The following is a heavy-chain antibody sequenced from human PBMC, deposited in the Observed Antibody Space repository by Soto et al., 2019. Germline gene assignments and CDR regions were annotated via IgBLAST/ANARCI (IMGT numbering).Heavy chain of an antibody. V-gene: IGHV2-5*02. Sequence: QITLKESGPTLVKVTQTLTLTCTFSGFSLSTSGVGVAWSRQPPGKALEWLALIYWDDDNRYSPSLKSRLTIPKATSQNPVVLPMTKMDPVDTATYYCAPTFMRRSTYYYGMDVWGQGTTVTGSS. D-gene: IGHD4-17*01. CDR3: APTFMRRSTYYYGMDV. J-gene: IGHJ6*02. CDR1: GFSLSTSGVG. CDR2: IYWDDDN.